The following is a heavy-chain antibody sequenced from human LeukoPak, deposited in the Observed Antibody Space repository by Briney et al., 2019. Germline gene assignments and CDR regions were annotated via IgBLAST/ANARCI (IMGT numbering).Heavy chain of an antibody. CDR2: IYYSGST. CDR3: ARTYYDSSGPLDY. D-gene: IGHD3-22*01. J-gene: IGHJ4*02. CDR1: GGSISSSSYY. Sequence: PSETLSLTCTVSGGSISSSSYYWGWIRQPPGKGLEWIGSIYYSGSTYYNPSLKSRVTISVDTSKNQFSLKLSSVTAADTAVYYCARTYYDSSGPLDYWGQGTLVTVSS. V-gene: IGHV4-39*01.